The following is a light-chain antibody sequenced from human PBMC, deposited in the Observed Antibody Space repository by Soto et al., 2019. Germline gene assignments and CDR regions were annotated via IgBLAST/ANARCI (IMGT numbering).Light chain of an antibody. CDR2: EVS. J-gene: IGLJ1*01. CDR3: SSYTTGRDVYV. CDR1: SSDVGSYHY. Sequence: ALTQPASVSGSPGQSITISCTGTSSDVGSYHYVSWFQQHPGKAPKLIIFEVSDRPSGVSTRFSGSKSGDTASLTISGLQADDEADYYCSSYTTGRDVYVFGGGTKVTVL. V-gene: IGLV2-14*01.